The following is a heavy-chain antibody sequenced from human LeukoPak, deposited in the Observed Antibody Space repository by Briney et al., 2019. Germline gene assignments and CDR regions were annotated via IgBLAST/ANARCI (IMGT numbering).Heavy chain of an antibody. Sequence: SETLSLTCTVSGYSISSGYYWGWIRQPPGKGLEWIGSIYHSGSTYYNPSLKSRVTISVDTSKNQFSLKLSSVTAADTAVYYCARGVILWFGEPYFDYWGQGTLVTVSS. CDR2: IYHSGST. CDR1: GYSISSGYY. CDR3: ARGVILWFGEPYFDY. V-gene: IGHV4-38-2*02. J-gene: IGHJ4*02. D-gene: IGHD3-10*01.